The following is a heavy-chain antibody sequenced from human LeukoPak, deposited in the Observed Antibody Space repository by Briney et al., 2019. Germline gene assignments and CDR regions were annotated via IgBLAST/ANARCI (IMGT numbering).Heavy chain of an antibody. Sequence: GGSLRLSCAASGFTFSSYSMNWVRQAPGKGLEWVSYISSSSSTIYYADSVKGRFTISRDNAKNSLYLQMNSLRAEDTAVYYCARDTPSSGWYLPIDYWGQGTLVTVSS. J-gene: IGHJ4*02. D-gene: IGHD6-19*01. CDR2: ISSSSSTI. CDR3: ARDTPSSGWYLPIDY. V-gene: IGHV3-48*01. CDR1: GFTFSSYS.